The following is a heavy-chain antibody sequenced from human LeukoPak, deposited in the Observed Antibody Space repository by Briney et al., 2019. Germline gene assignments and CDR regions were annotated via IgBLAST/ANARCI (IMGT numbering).Heavy chain of an antibody. V-gene: IGHV3-30*02. Sequence: GGSLRLSCAASGFTFSDYSMHWVRQAPGKGLNWVAFIRYDGNNKYYADSVKGRFTISRDNSKNTLYLQMNSLRAEDTAVYYCAKVRYCSGVNCYPDDNWGQGTLVTVSS. D-gene: IGHD2-15*01. J-gene: IGHJ4*02. CDR2: IRYDGNNK. CDR1: GFTFSDYS. CDR3: AKVRYCSGVNCYPDDN.